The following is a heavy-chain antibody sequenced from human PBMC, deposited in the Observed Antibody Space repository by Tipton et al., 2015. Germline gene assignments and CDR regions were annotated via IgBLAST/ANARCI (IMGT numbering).Heavy chain of an antibody. J-gene: IGHJ5*02. CDR1: GGSLNDYY. D-gene: IGHD4-23*01. V-gene: IGHV4-59*01. Sequence: GSLRLSCSVSGGSLNDYYWSWIRQSPGKGLEWIGYIYYTGPTKYNPSLKSRVNISVDRAKNQFSLQLSSVTVADSAVYYCARTKYNRLRWYFDPWGKGTLVTVSS. CDR2: IYYTGPT. CDR3: ARTKYNRLRWYFDP.